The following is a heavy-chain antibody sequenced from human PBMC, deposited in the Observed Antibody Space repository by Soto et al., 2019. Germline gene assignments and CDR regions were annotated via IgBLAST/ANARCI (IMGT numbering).Heavy chain of an antibody. D-gene: IGHD3-22*01. V-gene: IGHV4-59*01. CDR1: GGSISSYY. CDR2: IYYSGST. Sequence: PSETLSLTCTVSGGSISSYYWSWIRQPPGKGLEWIGYIYYSGSTNYNPSLKSRVTISVDTSKNQFSLKLSSVTAADTAVYYCARDPLYYYDSSGYPYYYGMDVWGQGTTVTVSS. CDR3: ARDPLYYYDSSGYPYYYGMDV. J-gene: IGHJ6*02.